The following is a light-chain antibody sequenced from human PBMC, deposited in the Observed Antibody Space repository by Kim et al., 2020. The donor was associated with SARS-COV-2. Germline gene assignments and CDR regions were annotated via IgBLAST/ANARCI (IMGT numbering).Light chain of an antibody. CDR1: QSVKSRY. CDR3: QQYGNSPPT. V-gene: IGKV3-20*01. J-gene: IGKJ1*01. Sequence: SSVERATHSCSASQSVKSRYLTWYQQKPGQAPRLLIYDASNRATGIPDRFSGSGSGTDFTLTISRLEPEDFAVYYCQQYGNSPPTFGQGTKVDIK. CDR2: DAS.